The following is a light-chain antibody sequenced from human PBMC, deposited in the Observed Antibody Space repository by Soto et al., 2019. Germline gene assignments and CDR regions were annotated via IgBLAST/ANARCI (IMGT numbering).Light chain of an antibody. CDR2: AAS. CDR3: LQDYNYPIT. Sequence: MSQSPSSLSASVEDRVTISCRASQGIRNDLGWYQQKPGKAPKLLIYAASSLQSGVPSRFSGSGSGTDFTLTISSLQPEDFATYYCLQDYNYPITFGQGTRLEIK. CDR1: QGIRND. V-gene: IGKV1-6*01. J-gene: IGKJ5*01.